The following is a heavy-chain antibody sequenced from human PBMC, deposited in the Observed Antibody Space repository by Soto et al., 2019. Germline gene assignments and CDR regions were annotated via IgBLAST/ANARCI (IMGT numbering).Heavy chain of an antibody. CDR3: ARVWNDYYYYGMDV. CDR2: IYTSGST. Sequence: SETLSLTCTVSGDSISGFYWSWIRQPAGKGLEWIGRIYTSGSTNYNPSLKSRVTMSVDTSKNQFSLKLSSVTAADTAVYYCARVWNDYYYYGMDVWGQGTTVTVSS. V-gene: IGHV4-4*07. J-gene: IGHJ6*02. CDR1: GDSISGFY. D-gene: IGHD1-1*01.